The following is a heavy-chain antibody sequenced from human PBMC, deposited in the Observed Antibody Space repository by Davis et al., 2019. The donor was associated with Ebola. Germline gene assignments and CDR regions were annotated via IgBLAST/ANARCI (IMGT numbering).Heavy chain of an antibody. CDR1: GGSISVSNYY. J-gene: IGHJ4*02. CDR2: IYYSGNT. V-gene: IGHV4-39*01. D-gene: IGHD3-3*01. CDR3: ASYTLRSSQWVPDT. Sequence: SETLSLTCTVSGGSISVSNYYWGWIRQPPGKGPEWIGHIYYSGNTYNNLSLKSRVTISVDTSKNQVSLKLDSVTAADTAVYYCASYTLRSSQWVPDTWGRGTQVTVSS.